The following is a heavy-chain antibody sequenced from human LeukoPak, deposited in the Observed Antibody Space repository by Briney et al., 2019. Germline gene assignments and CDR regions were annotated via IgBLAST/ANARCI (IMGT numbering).Heavy chain of an antibody. CDR3: ARDYGGSSPFDY. CDR2: MNPNSGNT. Sequence: ASVTVSCKASGYTFTSYDINWVRQAPGQGLEWMGWMNPNSGNTGYAQKFQGRVTMTRNTSISTAYMELNSLTAEDTAVYYCARDYGGSSPFDYWGQGTLVTVSS. V-gene: IGHV1-8*01. J-gene: IGHJ4*02. CDR1: GYTFTSYD. D-gene: IGHD4-23*01.